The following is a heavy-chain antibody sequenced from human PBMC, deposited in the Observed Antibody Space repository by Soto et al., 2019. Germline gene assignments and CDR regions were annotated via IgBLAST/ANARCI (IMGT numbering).Heavy chain of an antibody. D-gene: IGHD6-25*01. CDR1: GGTFSSYA. J-gene: IGHJ3*02. Sequence: GASVKVSCKASGGTFSSYAISWVRQAPGQGLEWMGGIIPIFGTANYAQKFQGRVTITADESTSTAYMELSSLRSEDTAVYYCARDRARGSALYSSGSDAFDIWGQGTMVTVSS. CDR3: ARDRARGSALYSSGSDAFDI. V-gene: IGHV1-69*13. CDR2: IIPIFGTA.